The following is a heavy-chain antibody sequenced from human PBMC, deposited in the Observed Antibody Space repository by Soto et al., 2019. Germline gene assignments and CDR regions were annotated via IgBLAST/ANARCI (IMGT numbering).Heavy chain of an antibody. V-gene: IGHV3-11*01. D-gene: IGHD6-19*01. CDR2: ISSSGSTI. CDR3: ARGKAEYSSGRYEEYNWFDP. J-gene: IGHJ5*02. CDR1: GFTFSDYY. Sequence: GGSLRLSCAASGFTFSDYYMSWIRQAPGKGLEWVSYISSSGSTIYYADSVKGRFTISRDNSKNSLYLQMNSLRDEDTAVYYCARGKAEYSSGRYEEYNWFDPWGQGTLVTVSS.